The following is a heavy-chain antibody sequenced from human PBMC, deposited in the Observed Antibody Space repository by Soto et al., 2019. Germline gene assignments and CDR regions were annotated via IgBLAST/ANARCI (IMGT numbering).Heavy chain of an antibody. CDR1: PGSMNNYY. CDR3: AATLLAHTNFMAYFNH. D-gene: IGHD2-8*01. Sequence: SETLSLTCAVSPGSMNNYYWSWIRQAPGKGLEWIGSIYSSGSTNYSPPLKNQVTLSVDPSNNQFSLRLAFVTTADTAVYYCAATLLAHTNFMAYFNHWGQGTLVTVSS. V-gene: IGHV4-59*03. CDR2: IYSSGST. J-gene: IGHJ4*02.